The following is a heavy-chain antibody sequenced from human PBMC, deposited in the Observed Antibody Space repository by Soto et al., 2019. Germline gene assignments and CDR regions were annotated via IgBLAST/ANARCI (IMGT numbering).Heavy chain of an antibody. CDR2: IYYSGST. J-gene: IGHJ4*02. D-gene: IGHD1-26*01. V-gene: IGHV4-61*01. Sequence: SETLSLTCTVSGGSVSSGSYYWSWIRQPPGKGLEWIGYIYYSGSTNYNPSLKSRVTISVDTSKNQFSLKLSSVTAADTAVYYCARGGLTGSYYVDYWGQGTLVTVSS. CDR3: ARGGLTGSYYVDY. CDR1: GGSVSSGSYY.